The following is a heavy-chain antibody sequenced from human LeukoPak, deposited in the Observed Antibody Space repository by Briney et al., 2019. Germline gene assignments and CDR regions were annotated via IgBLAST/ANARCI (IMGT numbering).Heavy chain of an antibody. CDR2: IYYSGST. Sequence: SETLSLTCTVSGGSISSSSYYWGWIRQPPGKGLEWIGSIYYSGSTYYNPSLKSRVTISVDTSKNQFSLKLSSVTAADTAVYYCARHPLNDAPDSYWGQGTLVTVFS. V-gene: IGHV4-39*01. CDR1: GGSISSSSYY. J-gene: IGHJ4*02. CDR3: ARHPLNDAPDSY.